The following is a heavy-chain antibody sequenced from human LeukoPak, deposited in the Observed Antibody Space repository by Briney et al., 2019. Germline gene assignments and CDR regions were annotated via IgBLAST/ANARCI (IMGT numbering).Heavy chain of an antibody. J-gene: IGHJ4*02. CDR2: ISPSGGAT. Sequence: GGSLRLSCAASGFSFSSYSMSWVRQAPGKGLEWVSGISPSGGATFYADSVKGRFTISRDNSKNTLYLQMNSLRDEDTAVYYCAKDSHWILFDDWGQGTLVTVSS. CDR3: AKDSHWILFDD. V-gene: IGHV3-23*01. D-gene: IGHD2-2*03. CDR1: GFSFSSYS.